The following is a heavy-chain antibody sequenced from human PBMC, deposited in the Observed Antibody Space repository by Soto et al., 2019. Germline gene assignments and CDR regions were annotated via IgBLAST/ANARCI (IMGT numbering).Heavy chain of an antibody. Sequence: EVQLVESGGGLVQPGGSLRVSCAASGFTFSSYWMHWVGQAPGKGLVWVSRINSDGSSTSYADSVKGRFTISRDNAKNTLYSQMNSLRAEDTAIYYCARRGAVAGLHYWGQGTLVTVSS. J-gene: IGHJ4*02. V-gene: IGHV3-74*01. D-gene: IGHD6-19*01. CDR1: GFTFSSYW. CDR2: INSDGSST. CDR3: ARRGAVAGLHY.